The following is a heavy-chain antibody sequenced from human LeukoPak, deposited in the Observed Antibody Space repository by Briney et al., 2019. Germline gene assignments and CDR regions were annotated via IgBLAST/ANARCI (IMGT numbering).Heavy chain of an antibody. CDR1: GFTLSTYA. V-gene: IGHV3-23*01. CDR2: ISGSDSST. D-gene: IGHD7-27*01. CDR3: AKVLKTGTRFPWGYGMDG. Sequence: HPGGSLRLSCAASGFTLSTYAISWVRQAPGKGLEWVSVISGSDSSTFYADSVKGRFSTSRDNSKNTLYLQMNSLRAEDTAVYYCAKVLKTGTRFPWGYGMDGWGQGTTVTVSS. J-gene: IGHJ6*02.